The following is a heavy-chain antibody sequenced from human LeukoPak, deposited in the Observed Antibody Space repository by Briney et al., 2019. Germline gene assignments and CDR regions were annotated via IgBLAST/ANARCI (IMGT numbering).Heavy chain of an antibody. CDR2: ISYDGSNK. CDR3: TTDLAGYCSITSCYKGGSNIWIDY. D-gene: IGHD2-2*02. V-gene: IGHV3-30*03. CDR1: GFTFSSYG. J-gene: IGHJ4*02. Sequence: GGSLRLSCAASGFTFSSYGMHWVRQAPGKGLEWVAVISYDGSNKYYADSVKGRFTISRDNSKNTLYLQMNSLRAEDTAVYYCTTDLAGYCSITSCYKGGSNIWIDYWGQGTLVTVSS.